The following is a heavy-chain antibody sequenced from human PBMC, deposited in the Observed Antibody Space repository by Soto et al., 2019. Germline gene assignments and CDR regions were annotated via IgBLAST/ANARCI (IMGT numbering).Heavy chain of an antibody. CDR2: IYSGGST. J-gene: IGHJ4*02. D-gene: IGHD6-13*01. CDR1: GFTVSSNY. V-gene: IGHV3-66*01. Sequence: VQLVESGGGLVQPGGSLRLSCAASGFTVSSNYMSWVRQAPGKGLEWVSVIYSGGSTYYADSVKGRFTISRDNSKNTLYLQMNSLRAEDTAVYYCARSGSSWSNDILYDYWGQGTLVTVSS. CDR3: ARSGSSWSNDILYDY.